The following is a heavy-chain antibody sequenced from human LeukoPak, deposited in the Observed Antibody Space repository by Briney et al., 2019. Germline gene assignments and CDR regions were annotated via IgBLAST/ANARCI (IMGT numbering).Heavy chain of an antibody. D-gene: IGHD2-15*01. Sequence: GASVKVSCKASGYTFTSYDINWVRQATGQGLEWMGWMNPNSGNTGYAQKFQGRVTMTRNTSISTAYMELSSLRSEDTAVYYCARMGPHCSGGSCYWSFTRAANLYGMDVWGQGTTDTVSS. J-gene: IGHJ6*02. CDR2: MNPNSGNT. V-gene: IGHV1-8*01. CDR1: GYTFTSYD. CDR3: ARMGPHCSGGSCYWSFTRAANLYGMDV.